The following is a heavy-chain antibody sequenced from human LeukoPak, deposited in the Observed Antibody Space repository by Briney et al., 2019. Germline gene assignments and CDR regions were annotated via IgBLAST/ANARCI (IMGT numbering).Heavy chain of an antibody. CDR3: AKDSYDSSGSRYDY. Sequence: GGSLRLSCAASGFTFSTSGMNWVRQAPGKGLEWVSAISDRGDRTWDADSVKGRVTISRDNYKNTLFLQMNSLRAEDTAIYYCAKDSYDSSGSRYDYWGQGTLVTVSS. CDR1: GFTFSTSG. D-gene: IGHD3-22*01. J-gene: IGHJ4*02. V-gene: IGHV3-23*01. CDR2: ISDRGDRT.